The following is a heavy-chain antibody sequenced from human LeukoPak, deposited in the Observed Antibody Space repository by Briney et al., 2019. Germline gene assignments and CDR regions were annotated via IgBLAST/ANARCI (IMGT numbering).Heavy chain of an antibody. CDR3: ARDRASTYYYDSSGYSPAY. CDR1: GFTFSSYA. Sequence: GGSLRLSCAASGFTFSSYAMHWVRQAPGKGLEWVAVISYDGSNKYYADSVKGRFTISRDNSKNTLYLQMNSLRAEDTAVYYCARDRASTYYYDSSGYSPAYWGQGTLVTVSS. D-gene: IGHD3-22*01. J-gene: IGHJ4*02. CDR2: ISYDGSNK. V-gene: IGHV3-30*04.